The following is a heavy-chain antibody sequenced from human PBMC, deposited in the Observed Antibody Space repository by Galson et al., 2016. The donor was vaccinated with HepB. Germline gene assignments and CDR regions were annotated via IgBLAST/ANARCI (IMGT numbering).Heavy chain of an antibody. CDR1: GFSFRSHA. CDR2: ISSGSSYT. D-gene: IGHD3-10*01. V-gene: IGHV3-21*04. Sequence: SLRLSCAVSGFSFRSHAMNWARQAPGKGLEWVSSISSGSSYTYYADSVKGRFTISRDNSKNTLYLQMNSMRAEDTAVYYCARLYLGSGGGVDYWGQGTLVTVSA. J-gene: IGHJ4*02. CDR3: ARLYLGSGGGVDY.